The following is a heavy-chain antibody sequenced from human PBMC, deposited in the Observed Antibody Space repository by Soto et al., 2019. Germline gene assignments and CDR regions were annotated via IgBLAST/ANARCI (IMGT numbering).Heavy chain of an antibody. Sequence: GGSLRLSCAASGFTFSSYAMSWVRQAPGEGLEWVSAISGSGGSTYYADSVKGRFTISRDNSKNTLYLQMNSLRAEDTAVYYCATTYYYDSSGYYYPYYFDYWGQGTLVTVSS. CDR2: ISGSGGST. D-gene: IGHD3-22*01. CDR1: GFTFSSYA. CDR3: ATTYYYDSSGYYYPYYFDY. V-gene: IGHV3-23*01. J-gene: IGHJ4*02.